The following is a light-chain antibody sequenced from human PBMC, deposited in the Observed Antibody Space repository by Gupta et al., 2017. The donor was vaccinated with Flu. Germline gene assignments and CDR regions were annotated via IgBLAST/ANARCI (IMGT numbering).Light chain of an antibody. V-gene: IGKV3-20*01. CDR3: QQYGNSPQS. Sequence: DIVLTQSPGTLSLSPGERATLSCRASETVSSSSLAWYQQNPGQAPRVLIYAASSRAAGVPDRFSGSGSGTDFTLTISRLEPEDFAVYYCQQYGNSPQSFGQGTKLEIK. CDR1: ETVSSSS. CDR2: AAS. J-gene: IGKJ2*03.